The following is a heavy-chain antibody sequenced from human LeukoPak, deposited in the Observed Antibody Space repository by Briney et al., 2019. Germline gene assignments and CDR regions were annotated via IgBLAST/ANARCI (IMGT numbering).Heavy chain of an antibody. CDR3: ARVKWSIFGVVTPTPAIYYFDY. J-gene: IGHJ4*02. V-gene: IGHV4-61*02. D-gene: IGHD3-3*01. CDR2: IYSSGST. Sequence: PSETLSLTCAVSGDSISSGSYYWSWIRQPAGKGLEWIGRIYSSGSTNYNPSLKSRVTMSVDTSKNQFSLKLSSVTAADTAVYYCARVKWSIFGVVTPTPAIYYFDYWGQGTLVTVSS. CDR1: GDSISSGSYY.